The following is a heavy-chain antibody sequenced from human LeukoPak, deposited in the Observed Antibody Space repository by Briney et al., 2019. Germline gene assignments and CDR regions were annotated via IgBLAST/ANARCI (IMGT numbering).Heavy chain of an antibody. D-gene: IGHD3-22*01. CDR2: IYYSGST. V-gene: IGHV4-39*01. CDR1: GGSISSSSYY. CDR3: ARSYYDSSGYPDAFDI. J-gene: IGHJ3*02. Sequence: SETLSLSCTVSGGSISSSSYYWGWIRQPPGKGLEWIGSIYYSGSTYYNPSLKSRVTISVDTSKNQFSLKLSSVTAADTAVYYCARSYYDSSGYPDAFDIWGQGTMVTVSS.